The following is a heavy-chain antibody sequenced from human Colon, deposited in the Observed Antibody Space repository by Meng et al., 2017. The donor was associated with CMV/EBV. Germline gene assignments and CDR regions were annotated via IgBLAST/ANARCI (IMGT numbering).Heavy chain of an antibody. J-gene: IGHJ4*02. V-gene: IGHV1-18*01. CDR2: ISGSTGYT. Sequence: QVPPLQSGAEVSGPWAPVLVSCRSSGYTFTSYGINWVRQAPGQGLEWMGWISGSTGYTNRAQKFQGRVTMTTDTSTSTAYLALTSLTSNDTAVYYCARGRPNWSGVLDYWGQGTLVTVSS. CDR3: ARGRPNWSGVLDY. D-gene: IGHD1-1*01. CDR1: GYTFTSYG.